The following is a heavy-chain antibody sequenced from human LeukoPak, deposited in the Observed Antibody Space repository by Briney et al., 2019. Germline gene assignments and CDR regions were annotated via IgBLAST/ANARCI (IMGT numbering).Heavy chain of an antibody. D-gene: IGHD2-2*01. J-gene: IGHJ4*02. CDR1: GFSLSTSGVG. CDR3: AHIEENCSSTSCSMYYFDY. CDR2: IYWDDDK. V-gene: IGHV2-5*02. Sequence: SGPTLVKPTQTLTLTCTFSGFSLSTSGVGVGWIRQPPGKALEWPALIYWDDDKRYSPSLKSRLTITKDTSKNQVVLTMTNMDPVDTATYYCAHIEENCSSTSCSMYYFDYWGQGTLVTVSS.